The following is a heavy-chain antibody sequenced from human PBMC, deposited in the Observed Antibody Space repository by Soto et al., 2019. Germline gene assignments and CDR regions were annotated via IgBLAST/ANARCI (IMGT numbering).Heavy chain of an antibody. J-gene: IGHJ5*02. CDR1: GFTFNRAW. D-gene: IGHD3-10*01. CDR2: IKSETDGGTT. Sequence: PGGSLRLSCAASGFTFNRAWMSWVRQAPGKGPEWVGRIKSETDGGTTDYPAPVKGRFTISRDDSKNMLFLQMNSLRTEDTAVYYCATAYYYGSGNSPWGQGALVTVSS. V-gene: IGHV3-15*01. CDR3: ATAYYYGSGNSP.